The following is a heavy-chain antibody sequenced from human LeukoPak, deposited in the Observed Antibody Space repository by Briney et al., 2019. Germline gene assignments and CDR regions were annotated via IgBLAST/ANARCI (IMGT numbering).Heavy chain of an antibody. J-gene: IGHJ3*02. Sequence: PSETLTLTCTVSGDTISSSSYHWGRHRTPPGQELVWIGSIYYSGSTYYNPSLNSRVPISVDTSKNQFSLKLSSVTAADTAVYYCARDYLGGNPDAFDIWGQGTMVTVSS. V-gene: IGHV4-39*07. CDR1: GDTISSSSYH. CDR3: ARDYLGGNPDAFDI. CDR2: IYYSGST. D-gene: IGHD4-23*01.